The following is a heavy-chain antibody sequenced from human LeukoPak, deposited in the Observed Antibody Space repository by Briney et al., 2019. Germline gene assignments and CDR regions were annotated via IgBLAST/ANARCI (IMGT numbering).Heavy chain of an antibody. J-gene: IGHJ5*02. CDR2: INPGDSDT. V-gene: IGHV5-51*01. CDR1: GYSFTNNW. Sequence: GESLKISCKGSGYSFTNNWIGWVRQMPGKGLEWMAIINPGDSDTRYSPSFQGQVTISADKSISTAYLQWSSLKASDTAMYYCARGTYYDFWSGYSPWGQGTLVTVSS. CDR3: ARGTYYDFWSGYSP. D-gene: IGHD3-3*01.